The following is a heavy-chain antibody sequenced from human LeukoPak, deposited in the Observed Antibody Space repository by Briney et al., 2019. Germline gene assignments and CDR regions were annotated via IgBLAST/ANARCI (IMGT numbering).Heavy chain of an antibody. J-gene: IGHJ4*02. CDR2: ISGSGGST. CDR3: AKGYRYSSGWYEFYYFDY. D-gene: IGHD6-19*01. V-gene: IGHV3-23*01. CDR1: GFTFSSYA. Sequence: PGGSLRLSCAASGFTFSSYAMSWVRQAPGKGLEWVSAISGSGGSTYYADSVKGRFTISRDNSKNTLYLQMNSLRAEDTAVYYCAKGYRYSSGWYEFYYFDYRGQGTLVTVSS.